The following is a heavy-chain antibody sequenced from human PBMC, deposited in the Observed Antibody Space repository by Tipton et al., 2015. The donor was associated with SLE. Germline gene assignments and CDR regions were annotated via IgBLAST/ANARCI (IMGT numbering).Heavy chain of an antibody. J-gene: IGHJ4*02. V-gene: IGHV4-59*01. CDR1: GGSISNYY. CDR2: IYYSGST. D-gene: IGHD3-22*01. Sequence: TLSLTCTVSGGSISNYYCSWIRQSPGKGLEWIGSIYYSGSTYYNPSLKSRVTISVDTSKNQFSLKLSSVTAADTAVYYCARVARGEWVVVFDYWGQGTLVTVSS. CDR3: ARVARGEWVVVFDY.